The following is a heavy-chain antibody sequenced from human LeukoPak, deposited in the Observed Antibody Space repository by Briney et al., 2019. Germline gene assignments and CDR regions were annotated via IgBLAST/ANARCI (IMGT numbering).Heavy chain of an antibody. V-gene: IGHV3-23*01. CDR3: APLTGGYYFDY. CDR1: GFTFSSYA. CDR2: ISGSGGST. Sequence: GGSLRLSCAASGFTFSSYAMSWVRRAPGKGLEWVSAISGSGGSTYYADSVKGRFTISRDNSKNTLYLQMNSLRAEDTAVYYCAPLTGGYYFDYWGQGTLVTVSS. J-gene: IGHJ4*02. D-gene: IGHD1-20*01.